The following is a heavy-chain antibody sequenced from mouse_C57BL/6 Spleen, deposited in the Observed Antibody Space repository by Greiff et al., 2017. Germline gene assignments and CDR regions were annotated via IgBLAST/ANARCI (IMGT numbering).Heavy chain of an antibody. CDR1: GYTFTSYW. V-gene: IGHV1-64*01. D-gene: IGHD2-4*01. Sequence: VQLQQSGAELVKPGASVKLSCKASGYTFTSYWMHWVKPRPGQGLEWIGMIHPNSGSTNYNEKFKSKATLTVDKSSSTAYMQLSSLTSEDSAVYYCALYDYDGIYYAMDYWGQGTSVTVSS. CDR3: ALYDYDGIYYAMDY. CDR2: IHPNSGST. J-gene: IGHJ4*01.